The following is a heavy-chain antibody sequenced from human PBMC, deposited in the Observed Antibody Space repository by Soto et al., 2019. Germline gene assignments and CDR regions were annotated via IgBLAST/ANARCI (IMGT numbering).Heavy chain of an antibody. Sequence: GGSLRLSCRASGFTFSVYWMHWVRQAPGKGLEWVANVKGDESERYYVDSVKGRFTISRDNAKNSLYLQMNSLRAEDTAVYYCARDRDFWSGYQAADDYWGQGTLVTVSS. CDR3: ARDRDFWSGYQAADDY. CDR1: GFTFSVYW. D-gene: IGHD3-3*01. J-gene: IGHJ4*02. CDR2: VKGDESER. V-gene: IGHV3-7*01.